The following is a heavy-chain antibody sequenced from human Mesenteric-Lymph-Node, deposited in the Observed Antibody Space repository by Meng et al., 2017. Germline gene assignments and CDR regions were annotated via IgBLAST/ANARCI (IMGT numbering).Heavy chain of an antibody. J-gene: IGHJ3*02. CDR2: LYYGGTT. Sequence: SGMGLFHPSESLPLPATVLGVSTSSSSYFLGWIRQSPGKALEWIASLYYGGTTDSNPSLKRRVAVSLDTSKNHFSLKLSSVTAADTAVYYCARALRYFEWYDAFDIWGQGTMVTVSS. CDR3: ARALRYFEWYDAFDI. V-gene: IGHV4-39*07. CDR1: GVSTSSSSYF. D-gene: IGHD3-9*01.